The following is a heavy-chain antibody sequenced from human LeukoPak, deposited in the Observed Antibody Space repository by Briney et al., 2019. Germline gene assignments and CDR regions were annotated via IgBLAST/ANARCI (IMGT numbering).Heavy chain of an antibody. CDR3: ARAASGDFDWFSMGY. CDR1: GYTFTDYY. CDR2: INTNTGNP. J-gene: IGHJ4*02. D-gene: IGHD3-9*01. Sequence: ASVKVSCKASGYTFTDYYNHWVRQAPGQGLEWMGWINTNTGNPTYAQGFTGRFVFSLDTSVSTAYLQISSLKAEDTAVYYCARAASGDFDWFSMGYWGQGTLVTVSS. V-gene: IGHV7-4-1*02.